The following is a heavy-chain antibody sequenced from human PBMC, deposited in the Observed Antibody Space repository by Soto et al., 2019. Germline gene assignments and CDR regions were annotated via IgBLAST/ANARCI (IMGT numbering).Heavy chain of an antibody. CDR2: IVVGSGNT. J-gene: IGHJ6*02. V-gene: IGHV1-58*01. CDR1: GFTFTSSA. CDR3: AAELPTQSAYYYYGMDV. D-gene: IGHD6-19*01. Sequence: SVKVSCKASGFTFTSSAVQWVRQARGQRLEWIGWIVVGSGNTNYAQKFQERVTITRDMSTSTAYMELSSLGSEDTAVYYCAAELPTQSAYYYYGMDVWGQGTTVTVSS.